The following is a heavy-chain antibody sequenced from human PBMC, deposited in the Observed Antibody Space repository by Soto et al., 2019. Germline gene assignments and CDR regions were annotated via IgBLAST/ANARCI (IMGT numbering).Heavy chain of an antibody. Sequence: EVQLVESGGGLVKPGGSLRLSCAASGFTFSSYSMNWVRQAPGKGLEWVSSISSSSSYIYYADSVKGRFTISRDNAKNSLYLQMNSLRAEDTAVYYCARVGYSSSWYDAFDIWGQGTMVTVSS. CDR2: ISSSSSYI. CDR1: GFTFSSYS. D-gene: IGHD6-13*01. CDR3: ARVGYSSSWYDAFDI. J-gene: IGHJ3*02. V-gene: IGHV3-21*01.